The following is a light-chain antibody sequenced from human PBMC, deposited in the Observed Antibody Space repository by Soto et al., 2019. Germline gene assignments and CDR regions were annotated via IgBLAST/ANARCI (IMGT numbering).Light chain of an antibody. V-gene: IGKV1-39*01. CDR2: GAS. Sequence: DIQMTQSPSSLSASAGDRVTITCRASQSISSYLVWYQQKPGKAPKLLIYGASTLQSGVPSRFSGSGSGTEFTLTISSLQPEDSATYYCQQSFRAVYLTFGGGTKVEI. J-gene: IGKJ4*01. CDR3: QQSFRAVYLT. CDR1: QSISSY.